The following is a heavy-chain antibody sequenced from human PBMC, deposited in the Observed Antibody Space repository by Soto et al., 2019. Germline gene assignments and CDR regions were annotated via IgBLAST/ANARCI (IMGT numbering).Heavy chain of an antibody. CDR2: INHSGST. J-gene: IGHJ5*02. Sequence: ETLSLTCAVYGGSFSGYYWSWIRQPPGKGLEWIGEINHSGSTNYNPSLKSRVTISVDTSKNQFSLKLSSVTAADTAVYYCARGRRPIVVVVAATSDGYWFDPWGQGTLVTVSS. V-gene: IGHV4-34*01. CDR3: ARGRRPIVVVVAATSDGYWFDP. D-gene: IGHD2-15*01. CDR1: GGSFSGYY.